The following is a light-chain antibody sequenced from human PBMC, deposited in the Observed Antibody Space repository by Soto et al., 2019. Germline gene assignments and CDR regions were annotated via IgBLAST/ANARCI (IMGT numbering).Light chain of an antibody. CDR3: QQYTKWPYT. CDR2: RAS. Sequence: EIVMTQSPATLSVSPGGSATLSCRASQHVSSNLAWYRQKPGQPPTLHIYRASTSATGIPARFSGSGSGKALTLTIGTLKWEDVAVYYCQQYTKWPYTFGHGT. V-gene: IGKV3-15*01. J-gene: IGKJ2*01. CDR1: QHVSSN.